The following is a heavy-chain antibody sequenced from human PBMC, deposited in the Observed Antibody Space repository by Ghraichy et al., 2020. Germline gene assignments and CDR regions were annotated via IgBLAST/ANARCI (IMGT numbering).Heavy chain of an antibody. Sequence: SQTLSLTCAVYGGSFSGYYWSWIRQPPGKGLEWIGEINHSGSTNYNPSLKSRVTISVDTSKNQFSLKLSSVTAADTAVYYCARGLDYYDSSGYYAHYYYMDVWGKGTTVTVSS. J-gene: IGHJ6*03. CDR1: GGSFSGYY. CDR3: ARGLDYYDSSGYYAHYYYMDV. D-gene: IGHD3-22*01. V-gene: IGHV4-34*01. CDR2: INHSGST.